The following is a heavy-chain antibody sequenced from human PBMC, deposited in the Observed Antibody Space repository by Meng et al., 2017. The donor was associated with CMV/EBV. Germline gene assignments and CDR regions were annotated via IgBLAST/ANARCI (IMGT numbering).Heavy chain of an antibody. CDR3: AGEHVPYSSSLYYFDY. J-gene: IGHJ4*02. D-gene: IGHD6-13*01. CDR2: IYYSGST. Sequence: SETLSLTCTVSGGSISSSSYYWGWIRQPPGQGLEWIGSIYYSGSTYYNPSLKSRVTISVDTSKNQFSLKLSSVTAADTAVYYCAGEHVPYSSSLYYFDYWGQGTLVTVSS. CDR1: GGSISSSSYY. V-gene: IGHV4-39*07.